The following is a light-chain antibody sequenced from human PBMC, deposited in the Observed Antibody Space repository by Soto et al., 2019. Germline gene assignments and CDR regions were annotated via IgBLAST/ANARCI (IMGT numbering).Light chain of an antibody. CDR3: VLYMVSDIVV. CDR2: ATN. J-gene: IGLJ2*01. CDR1: SGSVSTSYY. V-gene: IGLV8-61*01. Sequence: QAVVTQEPSFSVSPGETVTLTCGLNSGSVSTSYYPGWYQQTPGQAPRTLIYATNKRSSGVPDRFSGSILGNKAALTITGAQADDESDYYCVLYMVSDIVVFGGGTKLNVL.